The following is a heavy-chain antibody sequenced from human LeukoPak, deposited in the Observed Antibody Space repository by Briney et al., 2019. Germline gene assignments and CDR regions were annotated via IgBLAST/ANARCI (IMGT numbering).Heavy chain of an antibody. V-gene: IGHV3-23*01. D-gene: IGHD5-18*01. CDR2: ISGDDGST. CDR3: AKDISQGYTYGFIEQDF. J-gene: IGHJ4*02. Sequence: SGGSLRLSRAASGFTFSTYAMSWVRQAPGKGLEWVSAISGDDGSTYYADSLKGRFTISRDNSKNTLYLQMNSLRAEDTAVYYCAKDISQGYTYGFIEQDFWGQGTPVTVSS. CDR1: GFTFSTYA.